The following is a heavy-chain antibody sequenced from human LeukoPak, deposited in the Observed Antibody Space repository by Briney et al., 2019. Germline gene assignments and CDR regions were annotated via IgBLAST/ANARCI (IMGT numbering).Heavy chain of an antibody. J-gene: IGHJ6*03. V-gene: IGHV4-4*07. Sequence: PSETLSLTCTVSGGSISSYYWSWIRQPAGKGLEWIGRIYTSGSTNYNPSLKSRVTMSVDTSKNQFSLKLSSVTAADTAVYYCARDNSSSWYGYYYYYYMDVWGKGTTVTVSS. CDR2: IYTSGST. D-gene: IGHD6-13*01. CDR1: GGSISSYY. CDR3: ARDNSSSWYGYYYYYYMDV.